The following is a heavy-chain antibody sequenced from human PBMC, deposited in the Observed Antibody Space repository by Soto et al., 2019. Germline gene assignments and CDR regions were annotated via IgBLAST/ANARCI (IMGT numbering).Heavy chain of an antibody. CDR2: IYHSGST. Sequence: PSGTLSLTCAVSGGSISSGVYSWSWIRQPPGKGLEWIGYIYHSGSTYYNPSLKSRVTISVDRSKNQFSLKLSSVTAADTAVYYCARLTHTTRPTAHNGMDVSGQGTTGTVSS. D-gene: IGHD1-1*01. V-gene: IGHV4-30-2*01. CDR3: ARLTHTTRPTAHNGMDV. CDR1: GGSISSGVYS. J-gene: IGHJ6*02.